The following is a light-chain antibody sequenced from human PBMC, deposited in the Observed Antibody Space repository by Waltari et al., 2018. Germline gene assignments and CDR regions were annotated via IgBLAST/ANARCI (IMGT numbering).Light chain of an antibody. V-gene: IGKV1-16*02. CDR3: QQYKTYPLT. CDR1: QDISDY. CDR2: AAS. J-gene: IGKJ4*01. Sequence: DIQMTQSPSPLSASVGDRVPSTCRASQDISDYLAWFQQRPGKAPKPLIYAASSLQSGVPSHFRGRGSGTYFTLTITSLQPEDFATYYCQQYKTYPLTFGGGTKVE.